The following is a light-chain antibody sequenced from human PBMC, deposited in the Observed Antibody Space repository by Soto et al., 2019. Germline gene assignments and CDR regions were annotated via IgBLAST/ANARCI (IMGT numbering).Light chain of an antibody. CDR1: QSVGSN. J-gene: IGKJ1*01. Sequence: EIVMTQSPDTLSVSLGERATLSCRASQSVGSNLAWYQHKPGQAPRLLIYGASSRATGIPARFSGSGSGTEFTLTINSLQSEDFAVYYCQQYNNWSPWTFGRGTKVEIK. CDR3: QQYNNWSPWT. V-gene: IGKV3-15*01. CDR2: GAS.